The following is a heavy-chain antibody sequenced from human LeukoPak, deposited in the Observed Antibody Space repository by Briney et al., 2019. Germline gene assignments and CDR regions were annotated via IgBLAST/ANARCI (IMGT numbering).Heavy chain of an antibody. CDR3: ARHATPPDYYDSSGYYDY. CDR1: GYSFTSYW. J-gene: IGHJ4*02. D-gene: IGHD3-22*01. V-gene: IGHV5-51*01. CDR2: IYPGDSDT. Sequence: GESLKISFKGSGYSFTSYWIGWVRQMPGKGLEWMGIIYPGDSDTRYSPSFQGQVTISADKSISTAYLQWSSLKASDTAMYYCARHATPPDYYDSSGYYDYWGQGTLVTVSS.